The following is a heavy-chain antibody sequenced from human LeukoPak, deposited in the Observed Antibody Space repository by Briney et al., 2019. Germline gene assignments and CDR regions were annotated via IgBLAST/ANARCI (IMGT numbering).Heavy chain of an antibody. CDR2: IYYSGNT. CDR3: ARETTALDY. D-gene: IGHD1-1*01. V-gene: IGHV4-59*11. J-gene: IGHJ4*02. CDR1: GGSISGHY. Sequence: SETLSLTCTVSGGSISGHYWSWIRQSPGKGLEWLGYIYYSGNTAYNPSLKSRITISVDTSKNQFSLRLNSVTAADTAVYYCARETTALDYWGQGTLVTVSS.